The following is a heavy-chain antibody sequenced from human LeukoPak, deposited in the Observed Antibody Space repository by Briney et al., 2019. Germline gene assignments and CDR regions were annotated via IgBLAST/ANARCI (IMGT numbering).Heavy chain of an antibody. D-gene: IGHD3-22*01. V-gene: IGHV3-21*01. J-gene: IGHJ4*02. CDR1: GFTFSSNS. CDR3: ARETRIRNYYDSCAYYYGDYFDY. Sequence: GGSLRLSWTAFGFTFSSNSMNWVRQAPGKGLEWVSSIISSSSYIYYADSVKGRFTISRDNASNSLYLQMNSLRAEDTAIYYCARETRIRNYYDSCAYYYGDYFDYGGQGTRVTVPS. CDR2: IISSSSYI.